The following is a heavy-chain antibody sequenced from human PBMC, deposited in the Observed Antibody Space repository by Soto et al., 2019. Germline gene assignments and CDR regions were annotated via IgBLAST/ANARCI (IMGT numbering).Heavy chain of an antibody. Sequence: EVQLLESGGGLVQRGGSLRLSCAASGFPFSSYVMSWVRQAPGKGLEWVSGSSGGGSNTFYADSVKGRFTISRDNSKNTLLLQMNSLGAEDTAVYYCAKDSNKYSSSLRGRYFDYWGQGIGVTVSS. V-gene: IGHV3-23*01. CDR3: AKDSNKYSSSLRGRYFDY. J-gene: IGHJ4*02. D-gene: IGHD4-4*01. CDR1: GFPFSSYV. CDR2: SSGGGSNT.